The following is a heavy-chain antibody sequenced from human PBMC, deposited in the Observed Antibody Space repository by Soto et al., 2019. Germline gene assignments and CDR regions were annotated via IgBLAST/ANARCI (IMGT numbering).Heavy chain of an antibody. CDR2: IYYTGNT. CDR3: ARHDFYGSGSYYRKGFYYYFGLDV. Sequence: QVQLQESGPGLVKTSETLSLTCTVSGGSISSTNYYWGWIRQPPGKGLEWIGSIYYTGNTFYNPSRTSRVTLSADTSKNQFSLKVTSVTAADTAVYYCARHDFYGSGSYYRKGFYYYFGLDVWGQGTTVTVSS. D-gene: IGHD3-10*01. J-gene: IGHJ6*02. CDR1: GGSISSTNYY. V-gene: IGHV4-39*01.